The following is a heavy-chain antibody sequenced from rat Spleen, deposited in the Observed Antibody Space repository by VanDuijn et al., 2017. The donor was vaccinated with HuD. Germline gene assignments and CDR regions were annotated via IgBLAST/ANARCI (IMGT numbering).Heavy chain of an antibody. V-gene: IGHV5S10*01. CDR1: GFTFSDYN. CDR3: ARRKDYVGCMDD. J-gene: IGHJ4*01. D-gene: IGHD1-11*01. CDR2: IIYDGSRA. Sequence: EVQLVESGGGLVQPGRSLKLSCAASGFTFSDYNMAWVRQAPKKGLEWVATIIYDGSRAYYRDSVKGRITISRDNANSTLYLHMDSLRSEDKATYYCARRKDYVGCMDDWGQGASVTVSS.